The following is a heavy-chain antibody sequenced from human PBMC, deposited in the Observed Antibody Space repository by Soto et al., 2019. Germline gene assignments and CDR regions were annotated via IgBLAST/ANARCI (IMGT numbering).Heavy chain of an antibody. J-gene: IGHJ5*02. CDR1: GGSISSYY. CDR2: IYYSGST. V-gene: IGHV4-59*01. D-gene: IGHD5-18*01. CDR3: ARGGDTAGFDP. Sequence: SETLSLTCTVSGGSISSYYWSWIRQPPGKGLEWIGYIYYSGSTDYNPSLKSRVTISVDTSKNQFSLKLSSVTAADTAVYYCARGGDTAGFDPWGQGTLVTVSS.